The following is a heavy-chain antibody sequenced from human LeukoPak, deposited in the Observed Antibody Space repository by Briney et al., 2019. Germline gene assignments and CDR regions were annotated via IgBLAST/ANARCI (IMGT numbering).Heavy chain of an antibody. V-gene: IGHV4-38-2*02. CDR1: GYSISSGYY. J-gene: IGHJ6*03. Sequence: PSETLSLTCTVSGYSISSGYYWGWIRQPPGKGLEWIGSIYYSGSTYYNPSLKSRVTISVDTSKNQFSLKLSSVTAADTAVYYCASKLTMVRGVSRYMDVWGKGTTVTVSS. CDR3: ASKLTMVRGVSRYMDV. CDR2: IYYSGST. D-gene: IGHD3-10*01.